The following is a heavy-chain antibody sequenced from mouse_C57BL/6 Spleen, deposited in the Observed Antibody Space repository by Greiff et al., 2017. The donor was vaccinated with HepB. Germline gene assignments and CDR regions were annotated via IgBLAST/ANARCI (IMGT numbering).Heavy chain of an antibody. V-gene: IGHV1-80*01. J-gene: IGHJ1*03. Sequence: QLQQSGAELVKPGASVKISCKASGYAFSSYWMNWVKQRPGKGLEWIGQIYPGDGDTNYNGKFKGKATLTADKSSSTAYMQLSSLTSEDSAVYFCARHLLSYWYFDVWGTGTTVTVSS. CDR2: IYPGDGDT. CDR3: ARHLLSYWYFDV. CDR1: GYAFSSYW.